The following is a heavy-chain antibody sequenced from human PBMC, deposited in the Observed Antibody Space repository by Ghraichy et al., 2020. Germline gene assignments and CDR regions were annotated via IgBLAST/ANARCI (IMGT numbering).Heavy chain of an antibody. J-gene: IGHJ6*02. V-gene: IGHV3-33*01. Sequence: GESLNISCAASGFTFSSYGMHWVRQAPGKGLEWVAVIWYDGSNKYYADSVKGRFTISRDNSKNTLYLQMNSLRAEDTAVYYCAREQLGSLYYYYGMDVWGQGTTVTVSS. CDR1: GFTFSSYG. CDR2: IWYDGSNK. D-gene: IGHD6-13*01. CDR3: AREQLGSLYYYYGMDV.